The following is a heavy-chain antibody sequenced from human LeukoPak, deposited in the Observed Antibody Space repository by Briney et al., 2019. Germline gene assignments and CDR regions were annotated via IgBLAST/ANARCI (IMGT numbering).Heavy chain of an antibody. CDR3: AGGRDIVVLPTASMGWFDP. Sequence: SVKVSCKACGGTFRSYAIRWVRQAPGQGLEWMGRIIPILGIANYAQKFQGRVKITADKSTRTACMELSSLRSEDTTVYYCAGGRDIVVLPTASMGWFDPWGQGTLVTVSS. J-gene: IGHJ5*02. CDR2: IIPILGIA. D-gene: IGHD2-2*01. V-gene: IGHV1-69*04. CDR1: GGTFRSYA.